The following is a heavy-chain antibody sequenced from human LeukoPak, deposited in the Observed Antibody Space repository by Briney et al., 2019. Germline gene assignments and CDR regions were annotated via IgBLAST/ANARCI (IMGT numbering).Heavy chain of an antibody. CDR1: GFSFSRYA. Sequence: GGSLRLSCAASGFSFSRYAMTWVRQAPGKRLEWVSVISGGGDRVDYAESVKGRFTISRDNAKNSLYLQMNSLRAEDTAVYYCARDQYYDILTGYLFDNYYYMDVWGKGTTVTISS. V-gene: IGHV3-21*01. J-gene: IGHJ6*03. CDR3: ARDQYYDILTGYLFDNYYYMDV. D-gene: IGHD3-9*01. CDR2: ISGGGDRV.